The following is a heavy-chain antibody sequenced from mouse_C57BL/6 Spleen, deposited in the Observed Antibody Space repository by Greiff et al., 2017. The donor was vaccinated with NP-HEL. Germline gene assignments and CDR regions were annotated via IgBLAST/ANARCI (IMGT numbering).Heavy chain of an antibody. CDR3: ARETNYGSSYYYAMDY. CDR2: IYPRSGNT. CDR1: GYTFTSYG. J-gene: IGHJ4*01. Sequence: QVQLQQSGAELARPGASVKLSCKASGYTFTSYGISWVKQRTGQGLEWIGEIYPRSGNTYYNEKFKGKATLTADKSSSTAYMELRSLTSEDSAVYFCARETNYGSSYYYAMDYWGQGTSVTVSS. D-gene: IGHD1-1*01. V-gene: IGHV1-81*01.